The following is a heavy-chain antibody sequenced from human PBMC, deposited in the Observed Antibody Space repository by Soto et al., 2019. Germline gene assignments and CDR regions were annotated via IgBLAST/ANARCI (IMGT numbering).Heavy chain of an antibody. Sequence: QVQLQESGPGLVKPSETLSLTCTVSGGSISSYYWSWIRQPPGKGLEWIGYIYYSGSTNYNPSLKSRVTISVDTSKNQFSLKLSSVTAADTAVYYCARRFGDLSSNWFDPWGQGTLVTVSS. D-gene: IGHD3-10*01. J-gene: IGHJ5*02. CDR2: IYYSGST. V-gene: IGHV4-59*08. CDR1: GGSISSYY. CDR3: ARRFGDLSSNWFDP.